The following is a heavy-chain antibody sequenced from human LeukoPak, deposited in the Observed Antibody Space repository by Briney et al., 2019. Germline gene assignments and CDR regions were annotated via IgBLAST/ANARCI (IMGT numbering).Heavy chain of an antibody. V-gene: IGHV3-23*01. D-gene: IGHD1-26*01. CDR2: MSGNGGTT. Sequence: PGGSLRLSCAASGFTFSSYTMTWVRQAPGKGPEWVSLMSGNGGTTYYADSVKGRFTISRDNPKNTLYLEMNNLRDEDTAVYYCAKVGSGGSYRWLDPWGQGTLVIVSS. CDR1: GFTFSSYT. CDR3: AKVGSGGSYRWLDP. J-gene: IGHJ5*02.